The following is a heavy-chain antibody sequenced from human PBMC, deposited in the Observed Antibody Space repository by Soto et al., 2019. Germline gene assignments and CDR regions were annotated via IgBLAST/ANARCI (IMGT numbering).Heavy chain of an antibody. D-gene: IGHD3-10*01. CDR2: VSTPFRTS. J-gene: IGHJ6*02. CDR3: AIVLYYGSGSDSPYGMDV. Sequence: QVQLVQSGAEVKKPGSSVKVSCTTSGGSFNNNGIGWVRQAPGHGLEWMGGVSTPFRTSNYARKFQGRISITADASTGTVNLELSSMTSEDTAQYDCAIVLYYGSGSDSPYGMDVWGQGTTVTVSS. V-gene: IGHV1-69*01. CDR1: GGSFNNNG.